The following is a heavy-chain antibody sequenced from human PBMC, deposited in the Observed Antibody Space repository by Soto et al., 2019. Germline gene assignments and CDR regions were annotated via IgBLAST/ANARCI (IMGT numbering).Heavy chain of an antibody. D-gene: IGHD1-26*01. J-gene: IGHJ4*02. Sequence: QVQLQESGPGLVKPSQTLSLTCTVSGGSISSGGYYWSWIRRHPGKGLEWIGYIYYSGSTYYNPSLKSRVTIPVDTSKNQFSLKLTSLTAADTAVYYCAGVPFGSNGVTYFDYWGQGTLVTVSS. V-gene: IGHV4-31*03. CDR1: GGSISSGGYY. CDR3: AGVPFGSNGVTYFDY. CDR2: IYYSGST.